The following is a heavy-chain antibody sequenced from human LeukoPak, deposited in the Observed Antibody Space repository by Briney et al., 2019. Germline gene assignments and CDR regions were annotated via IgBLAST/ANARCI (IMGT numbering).Heavy chain of an antibody. CDR3: ARGITFGGVILNDAFDI. J-gene: IGHJ3*02. V-gene: IGHV6-1*01. CDR1: GDSVSGSNGA. CDR2: TYYRSKWYY. Sequence: SQTLSLTCVISGDSVSGSNGAWNWIRQSPSRGLEWLGRTYYRSKWYYAYAVSVKSRITINPDTSKNQFSLQLNSVTAADTVVYYCARGITFGGVILNDAFDIWGQGTMVTVSS. D-gene: IGHD3-16*02.